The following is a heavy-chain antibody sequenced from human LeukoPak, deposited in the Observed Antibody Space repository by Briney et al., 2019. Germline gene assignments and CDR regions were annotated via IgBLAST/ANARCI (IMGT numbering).Heavy chain of an antibody. J-gene: IGHJ6*03. CDR2: INHSGST. Sequence: SETLSLTCAVYGGSFSGYYWSWIRQPPGKGLEWIGEINHSGSTNYNPSLKSRVTISVDTSKNQFSLKLSSVTAADTAVYYCARGPRDYSNLNYYYYYMDVWGKGTTVTVSS. CDR1: GGSFSGYY. V-gene: IGHV4-34*01. CDR3: ARGPRDYSNLNYYYYYMDV. D-gene: IGHD4-11*01.